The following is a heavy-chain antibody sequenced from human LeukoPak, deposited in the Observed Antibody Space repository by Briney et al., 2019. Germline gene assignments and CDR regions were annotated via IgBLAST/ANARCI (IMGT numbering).Heavy chain of an antibody. CDR1: GGYISNFY. CDR2: IYYSGST. Sequence: SETLSLTCTVSGGYISNFYWSWIRQPPGKGLEWIGHIYYSGSTNYNPSLKSRVTISVDTSKNQFSLKLSSVTAADTAVYYCARDRLVTTVYDAFDIWGQGTMVTVSS. V-gene: IGHV4-59*01. J-gene: IGHJ3*02. D-gene: IGHD4-17*01. CDR3: ARDRLVTTVYDAFDI.